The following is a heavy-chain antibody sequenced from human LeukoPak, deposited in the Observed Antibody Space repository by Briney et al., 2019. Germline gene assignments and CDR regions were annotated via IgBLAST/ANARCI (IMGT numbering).Heavy chain of an antibody. D-gene: IGHD3-3*01. Sequence: SETLSLTCAVYGGSFSGYYWSWIRQPPGKGLEWIGEINHSGSTSYNPSLKSRVTISVDTSKNQFSLKLSSVTAADTAAYYCARGLTIFGVVISRKYYYGMDVWGQGTTVTVSS. V-gene: IGHV4-34*01. CDR1: GGSFSGYY. CDR3: ARGLTIFGVVISRKYYYGMDV. CDR2: INHSGST. J-gene: IGHJ6*02.